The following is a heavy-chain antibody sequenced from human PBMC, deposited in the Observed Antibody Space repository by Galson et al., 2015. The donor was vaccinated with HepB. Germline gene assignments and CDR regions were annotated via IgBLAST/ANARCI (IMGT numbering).Heavy chain of an antibody. V-gene: IGHV1-58*01. D-gene: IGHD3-16*01. CDR2: IVVGSGTTINT. CDR3: AAPFWVGRRRSMDV. J-gene: IGHJ6*01. CDR1: GFTFTNSA. Sequence: SVKVSCKASGFTFTNSAVQWVRQVRGQRLEWIGWIVVGSGTTINTNYAEKFQERVTITWDMSTSTAYMELRTLRSDDTAVYYCAAPFWVGRRRSMDVWGEGTTVTVSP.